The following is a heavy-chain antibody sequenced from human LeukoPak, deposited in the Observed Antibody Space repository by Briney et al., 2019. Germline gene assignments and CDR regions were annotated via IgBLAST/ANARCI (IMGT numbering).Heavy chain of an antibody. CDR1: GFSFSSYW. D-gene: IGHD2-15*01. CDR3: ARDPGWSSFDI. CDR2: IKQDGGSK. J-gene: IGHJ3*02. Sequence: GGSLRLSCVASGFSFSSYWMSRVRQAPGKGLEFVANIKQDGGSKNYVDSVKGRFTISRDNAENSLYLQMSSLRAEDTALYYCARDPGWSSFDIWGQGIMVTVSS. V-gene: IGHV3-7*01.